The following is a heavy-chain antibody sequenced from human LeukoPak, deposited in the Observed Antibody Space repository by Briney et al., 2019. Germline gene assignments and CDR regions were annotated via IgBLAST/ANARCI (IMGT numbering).Heavy chain of an antibody. Sequence: GGSLRLSCAASGFTFSSYAMSWVRQAPGKGLEWVSAISGSGGSTYYADSVKGRFTVSRDNSRDTLYLQMNSLRAEDTAVYYCAKGYYDNVWGSYDFDYWGQGTLVTVSS. CDR2: ISGSGGST. V-gene: IGHV3-23*01. D-gene: IGHD3-16*01. CDR3: AKGYYDNVWGSYDFDY. J-gene: IGHJ4*02. CDR1: GFTFSSYA.